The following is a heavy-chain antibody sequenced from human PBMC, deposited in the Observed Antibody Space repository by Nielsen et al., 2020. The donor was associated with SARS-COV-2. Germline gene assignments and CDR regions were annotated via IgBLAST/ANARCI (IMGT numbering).Heavy chain of an antibody. V-gene: IGHV3-30-3*01. CDR2: ISYDGSNK. CDR1: GFTFSSYA. Sequence: GESLKISCAASGFTFSSYAMHWVRQAPGKGLEWVAVISYDGSNKYYADSVKGRFTISRDNSKNTLYLQMNSLRAEDTAVYYCARNLAAAGTGTGNWFAPWAREPWSPSPQ. D-gene: IGHD6-13*01. CDR3: ARNLAAAGTGTGNWFAP. J-gene: IGHJ5*02.